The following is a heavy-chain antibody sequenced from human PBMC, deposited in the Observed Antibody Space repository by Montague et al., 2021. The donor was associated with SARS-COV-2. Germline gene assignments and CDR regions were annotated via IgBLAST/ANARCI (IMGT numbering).Heavy chain of an antibody. J-gene: IGHJ4*02. V-gene: IGHV4-39*07. D-gene: IGHD4-17*01. CDR3: AREPDYGDYFDY. CDR2: IYYSGST. Sequence: SETLSLTCSVSSGSISSVSSYWGWIRQSPGKGLEWIGSIYYSGSTNYNPSLKSRVTISVDTSKNQFSLKLSSVTAADTAVYYCAREPDYGDYFDYWGQGTLVTVSS. CDR1: SGSISSVSSY.